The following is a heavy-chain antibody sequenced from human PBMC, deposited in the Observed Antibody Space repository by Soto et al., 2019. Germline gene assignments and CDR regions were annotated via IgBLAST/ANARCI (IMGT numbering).Heavy chain of an antibody. Sequence: GGSLRLSCAASGFTFSDYYMRWIRQAPGKGLEWVSYMSRNGVIIQYADSVKGRFTISRDNAKNSLYLQMDTLRAEDTAVYYCARDATYCNTTGCYVGPSDCWGQGTLVTVSS. CDR3: ARDATYCNTTGCYVGPSDC. CDR2: MSRNGVII. D-gene: IGHD2-2*01. CDR1: GFTFSDYY. J-gene: IGHJ4*02. V-gene: IGHV3-11*01.